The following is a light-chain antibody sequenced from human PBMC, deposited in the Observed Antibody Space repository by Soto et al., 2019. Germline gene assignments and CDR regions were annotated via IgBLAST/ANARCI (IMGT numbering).Light chain of an antibody. Sequence: EIVLTQSPGTLSLSPGERATLSCRASQRVSSSYFAWFQQKPGQAPRLLIYGASSRDTGTPDRFSGSGSGTDFTLTISRLEPEDGAVYYCQQYATSLYTFGHGTKLEIK. CDR3: QQYATSLYT. J-gene: IGKJ2*01. CDR1: QRVSSSY. V-gene: IGKV3-20*01. CDR2: GAS.